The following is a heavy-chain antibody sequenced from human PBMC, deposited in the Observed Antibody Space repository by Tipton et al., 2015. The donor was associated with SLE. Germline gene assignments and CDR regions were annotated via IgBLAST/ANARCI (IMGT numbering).Heavy chain of an antibody. Sequence: RSLRLSCAAPGFTFISHGIHWVRQAPGKGLEWVAVIWYDGRNEYYAESVRGRFTISRDNFKNTMYQQMNSLRAEDSAVYYCARTSDIGWHHVVYWGQGTLVVVSS. CDR2: IWYDGRNE. D-gene: IGHD6-19*01. J-gene: IGHJ4*02. CDR1: GFTFISHG. CDR3: ARTSDIGWHHVVY. V-gene: IGHV3-33*01.